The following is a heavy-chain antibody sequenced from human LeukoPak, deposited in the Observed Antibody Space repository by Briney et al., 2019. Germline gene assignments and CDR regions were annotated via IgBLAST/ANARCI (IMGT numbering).Heavy chain of an antibody. J-gene: IGHJ3*02. CDR3: ATLTGGDDAFDI. CDR1: GGSFSTYY. CDR2: INHSGST. D-gene: IGHD4-23*01. Sequence: PSETLSLTCAVYGGSFSTYYWSWIRQPPGKGLEWIGEINHSGSTNYNPSLKSRVTISVDTSKNQFSLKLSSVTAADTAVYYCATLTGGDDAFDIWGQGTMVTVSS. V-gene: IGHV4-34*01.